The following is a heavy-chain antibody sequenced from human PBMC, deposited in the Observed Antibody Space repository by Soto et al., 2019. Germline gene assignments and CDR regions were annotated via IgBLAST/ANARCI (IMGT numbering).Heavy chain of an antibody. J-gene: IGHJ6*02. CDR1: GYTFINYY. CDR2: INPSGGRT. Sequence: ASVKVACKSSGYTFINYYVHCGRHAAGQGLEWMGMINPSGGRTTYPQKFQGRVTMTRDTSTSTVYVELSSLRSDDTAVFYCAREKASTSLLTHYYSAMDVWGQGATVTVSS. CDR3: AREKASTSLLTHYYSAMDV. V-gene: IGHV1-46*01.